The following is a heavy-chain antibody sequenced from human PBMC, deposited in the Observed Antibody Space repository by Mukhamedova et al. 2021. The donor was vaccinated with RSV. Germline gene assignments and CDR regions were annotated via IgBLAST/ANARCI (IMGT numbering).Heavy chain of an antibody. D-gene: IGHD1-26*01. J-gene: IGHJ4*02. V-gene: IGHV3-11*01. CDR2: ISSSGSTI. Sequence: GKGLEWVSYISSSGSTIYYADSVKGRFTISRDNAKNSLYLQMNSLRAEDTAVYYCARLIGGGGYYFDYWGPGTLVTVSS. CDR3: ARLIGGGGYYFDY.